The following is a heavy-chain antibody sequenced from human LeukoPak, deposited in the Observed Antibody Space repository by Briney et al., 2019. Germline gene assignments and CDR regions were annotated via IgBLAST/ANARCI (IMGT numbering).Heavy chain of an antibody. D-gene: IGHD5-18*01. CDR3: TSGRGYSYGPRDYYYYMDV. V-gene: IGHV3-73*01. J-gene: IGHJ6*03. CDR1: GFTFSGSA. CDR2: IRSKANSYAT. Sequence: PGGSLRLSCAASGFTFSGSAMHWVRQASGKGLEWVGRIRSKANSYATAYAASVEGRFTISRDDSKNTAYLQMNSLKTEDTAVYYCTSGRGYSYGPRDYYYYMDVWGKGTTVTVSS.